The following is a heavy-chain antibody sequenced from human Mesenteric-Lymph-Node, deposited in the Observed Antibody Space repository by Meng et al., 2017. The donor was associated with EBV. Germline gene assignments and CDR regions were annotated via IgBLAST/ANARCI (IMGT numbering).Heavy chain of an antibody. CDR2: IHHSGST. D-gene: IGHD3-22*01. Sequence: QGPLRELGLGLEKPSGTLSLTCASAGGPITSNWWSWIRLPPGKGLEWIGEIHHSGSTHYTPSLKSRVTVSVDKSKSLFSLSLSSMTAADTAMYYCVGNGYYSVDYWGQGILVTVSS. CDR3: VGNGYYSVDY. J-gene: IGHJ4*02. CDR1: GGPITSNW. V-gene: IGHV4-4*02.